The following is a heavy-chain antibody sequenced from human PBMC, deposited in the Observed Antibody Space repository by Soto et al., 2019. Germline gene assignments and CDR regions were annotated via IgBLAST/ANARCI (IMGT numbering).Heavy chain of an antibody. J-gene: IGHJ4*02. CDR3: AKDGRLGQFDY. D-gene: IGHD1-1*01. Sequence: EVQLVESGGGLVQPGGSLRLSCAASGFTLRGYWMHWVRQAPGKGLVWVSRINSDGSSTSYADSVKGRFTISRDNAKNTLYLRMNSLRAEDTAVYYCAKDGRLGQFDYWGQGTLVTASS. V-gene: IGHV3-74*01. CDR2: INSDGSST. CDR1: GFTLRGYW.